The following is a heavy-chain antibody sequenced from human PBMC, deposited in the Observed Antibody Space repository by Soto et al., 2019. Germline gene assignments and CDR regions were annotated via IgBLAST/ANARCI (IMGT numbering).Heavy chain of an antibody. V-gene: IGHV3-23*01. J-gene: IGHJ4*02. CDR1: GFTFSTYA. D-gene: IGHD1-26*01. CDR2: ISGSGSNT. CDR3: ARDPSHSYYTLFYYFDY. Sequence: GRSLRLSCAASGFTFSTYAMSWVRQAPGKGLEWVSAISGSGSNTYYADSVKGRFTISRDDSKSTLYLQMNSLRAEDTAVYYCARDPSHSYYTLFYYFDYWGQGTLVTVSS.